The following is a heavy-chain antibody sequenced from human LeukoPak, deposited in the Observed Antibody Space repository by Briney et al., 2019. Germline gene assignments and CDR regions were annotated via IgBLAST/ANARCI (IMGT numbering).Heavy chain of an antibody. Sequence: KPSETLSLTCTVSGGSISSSSYYWGWIRQPPGKGLEWIGSIYYSGSTYYNPSLKSRVTISVDTSKNQFSLKLSSVTAADTAVYYCARVVTYYFDYWGQGTLVTVSS. V-gene: IGHV4-39*01. J-gene: IGHJ4*02. CDR2: IYYSGST. D-gene: IGHD2-2*01. CDR3: ARVVTYYFDY. CDR1: GGSISSSSYY.